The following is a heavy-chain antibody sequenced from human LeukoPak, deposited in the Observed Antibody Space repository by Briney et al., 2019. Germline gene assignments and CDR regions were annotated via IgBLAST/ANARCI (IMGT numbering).Heavy chain of an antibody. CDR2: INQDGSEK. J-gene: IGHJ4*02. CDR1: GFTFSSYN. CDR3: ARDGVAPGIYFDH. D-gene: IGHD2-2*01. V-gene: IGHV3-7*04. Sequence: GGSLRLSCAASGFTFSSYNMSWVRQAPGKGLEWVANINQDGSEKHYVDSVKGRFSISRDNAKNSLYLQMNSLRAEDTAVYFCARDGVAPGIYFDHWGQGTLVTVSS.